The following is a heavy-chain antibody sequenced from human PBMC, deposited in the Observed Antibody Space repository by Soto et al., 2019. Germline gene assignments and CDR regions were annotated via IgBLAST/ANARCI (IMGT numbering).Heavy chain of an antibody. V-gene: IGHV3-53*01. CDR1: GFTVSSNY. CDR2: IYSGGST. J-gene: IGHJ6*02. CDR3: ARAFFIDYGGNYYYYYGMDV. D-gene: IGHD4-17*01. Sequence: GGSLRLSCAASGFTVSSNYMSWVRQAPGKGLEWVSVIYSGGSTYYADSVKGRFTISRDNSKNTLYLQMNSQRAEDTAVYYCARAFFIDYGGNYYYYYGMDVWGQGTTVTVSS.